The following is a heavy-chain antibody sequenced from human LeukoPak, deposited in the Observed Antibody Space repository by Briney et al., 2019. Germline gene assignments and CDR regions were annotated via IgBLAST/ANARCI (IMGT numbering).Heavy chain of an antibody. V-gene: IGHV1-18*01. CDR1: GYTFANYG. J-gene: IGHJ4*02. Sequence: GASVKVSCKASGYTFANYGIIWVRQAPGQGLEWMGWISAYNGNTNYAQKLQGRVTMTTDTSTTTAYMELRPLRSADTAVYYCARLETVYGDYSFGYFDYWGQGTPVSVSS. CDR3: ARLETVYGDYSFGYFDY. D-gene: IGHD4-17*01. CDR2: ISAYNGNT.